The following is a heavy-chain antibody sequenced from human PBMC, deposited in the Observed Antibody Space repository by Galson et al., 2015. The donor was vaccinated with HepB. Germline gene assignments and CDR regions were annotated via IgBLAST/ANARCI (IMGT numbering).Heavy chain of an antibody. J-gene: IGHJ4*02. CDR2: IDWDGDK. D-gene: IGHD3-10*01. CDR3: ARMLVRGETSQLDY. CDR1: GFSLSTNGMC. V-gene: IGHV2-70*01. Sequence: PALVKPTQTLTLTCPFSGFSLSTNGMCVSWIRQPPGKALEWLALIDWDGDKYYTTSLKTILTISRDTSKNQVVHEMTNMDPVDTATYYCARMLVRGETSQLDYWGQGILVTLSS.